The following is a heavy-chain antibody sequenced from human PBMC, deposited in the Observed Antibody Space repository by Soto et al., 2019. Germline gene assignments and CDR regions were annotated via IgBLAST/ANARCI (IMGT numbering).Heavy chain of an antibody. Sequence: EASVKVSCKASGYTFTSFDINWVRQATGQGLEWMGWMNPKSGNTGYALKFQGRVTMTRNTSISTAYMELSSLRSEDTAIYYCARGKSSSWYPLDYWGQGTLVTVS. D-gene: IGHD6-13*01. CDR2: MNPKSGNT. V-gene: IGHV1-8*01. CDR3: ARGKSSSWYPLDY. CDR1: GYTFTSFD. J-gene: IGHJ4*02.